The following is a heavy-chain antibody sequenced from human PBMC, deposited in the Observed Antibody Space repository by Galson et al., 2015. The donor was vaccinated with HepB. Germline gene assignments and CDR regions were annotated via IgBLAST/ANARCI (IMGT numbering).Heavy chain of an antibody. Sequence: FLRLSCAASGFTFTTYAMSWVRQAPGKGLEWVALISFDGRNKYYADSVKGRFTISRDTSKNTLYLQMGSLRPDDTAVYFCAILWGLWSGYKFDSWGQGTLVTVSS. CDR1: GFTFTTYA. CDR3: AILWGLWSGYKFDS. J-gene: IGHJ4*02. D-gene: IGHD3-3*01. V-gene: IGHV3-30*03. CDR2: ISFDGRNK.